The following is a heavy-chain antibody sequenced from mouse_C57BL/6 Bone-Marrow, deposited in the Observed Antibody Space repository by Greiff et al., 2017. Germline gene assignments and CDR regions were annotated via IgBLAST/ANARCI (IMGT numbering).Heavy chain of an antibody. D-gene: IGHD1-1*01. V-gene: IGHV5-4*01. CDR2: ISDGGSYT. J-gene: IGHJ1*03. Sequence: EVNLVESGGGLVKPGGSLKLSCAASGFTFSSYAMSWVRQTPEKRLEWVATISDGGSYTYYPDNVKGRFTISRDNAKSNLYLQMSHLKSEDTAMYYCARDRPTYGSPWYFDVWGTGTTVTVSS. CDR1: GFTFSSYA. CDR3: ARDRPTYGSPWYFDV.